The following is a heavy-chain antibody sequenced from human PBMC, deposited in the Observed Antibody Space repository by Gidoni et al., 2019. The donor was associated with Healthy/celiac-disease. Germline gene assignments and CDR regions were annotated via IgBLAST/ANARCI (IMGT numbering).Heavy chain of an antibody. Sequence: HVPLVQSGAEVKQPGASVKVSCKALRYPFPRYSMDWVRQAPGQGREWMGIINPSGSSTSYAQKFQGRVTMTRNTSTSTVYMELSSLRSEDTAVYYCAREVNTFPFDYWGQGTLVTVSS. CDR3: AREVNTFPFDY. CDR1: RYPFPRYS. J-gene: IGHJ4*02. CDR2: INPSGSST. D-gene: IGHD4-17*01. V-gene: IGHV1-46*01.